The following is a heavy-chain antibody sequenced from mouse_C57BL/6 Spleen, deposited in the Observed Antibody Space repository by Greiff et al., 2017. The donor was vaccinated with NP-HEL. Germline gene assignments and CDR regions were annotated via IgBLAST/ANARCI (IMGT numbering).Heavy chain of an antibody. CDR2: IDPENGDT. CDR1: GFNIKDDY. CDR3: TVYDYDGVAY. D-gene: IGHD2-4*01. Sequence: VQLQQSVAELVRPGASVKLSCTASGFNIKDDYMHWVKQRPEQGLEWIGWIDPENGDTEYASKFQGKATITADTSSNTAYMQLSSLTSEVTAVYYCTVYDYDGVAYWGQGTLVTVSA. V-gene: IGHV14-4*01. J-gene: IGHJ3*01.